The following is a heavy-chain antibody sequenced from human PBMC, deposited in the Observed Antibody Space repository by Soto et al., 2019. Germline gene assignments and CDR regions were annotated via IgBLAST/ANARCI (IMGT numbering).Heavy chain of an antibody. CDR3: ARHRGPNTFDY. CDR2: IKEDGSET. J-gene: IGHJ4*02. V-gene: IGHV3-7*01. Sequence: EVQLVESGGGLVQPGGSLRLSCAASGFTFSTSWMTWVRQAPGKGLEWVANIKEDGSETYYLDSVKGRFTVSKDNAKNALYLQMNSLRAEDTAVYYCARHRGPNTFDYWGQGTLVTVSS. CDR1: GFTFSTSW.